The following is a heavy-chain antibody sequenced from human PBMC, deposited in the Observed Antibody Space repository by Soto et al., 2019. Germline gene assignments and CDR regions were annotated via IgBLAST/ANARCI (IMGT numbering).Heavy chain of an antibody. CDR1: GFTFSDYY. Sequence: QVQLVESGGGLVKPGGSLRLSCAASGFTFSDYYMSWIRQAPGKGLEWVSYISSSGSTIYYADSVKGRFTISRDNAKNSLYVQMNSLRAEDTAVYYCARAVGDDIEATTGGDWFDPWGQGTLVTVSS. J-gene: IGHJ5*02. V-gene: IGHV3-11*01. D-gene: IGHD5-12*01. CDR3: ARAVGDDIEATTGGDWFDP. CDR2: ISSSGSTI.